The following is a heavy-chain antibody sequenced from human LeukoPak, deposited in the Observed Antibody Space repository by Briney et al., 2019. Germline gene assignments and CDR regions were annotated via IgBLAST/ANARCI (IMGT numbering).Heavy chain of an antibody. CDR1: GYTFTSYG. CDR3: ARELKEGQLWLLRPFDY. CDR2: FTAYNGNT. D-gene: IGHD5-18*01. V-gene: IGHV1-18*01. Sequence: GASVKFCCKASGYTFTSYGISWVRQAAGHGLDWIGWFTAYNGNTNYAQKLQGRATMTTDTSTSTAYMELRSLRSDDTAVHYCARELKEGQLWLLRPFDYWGQGTLVTVSS. J-gene: IGHJ4*02.